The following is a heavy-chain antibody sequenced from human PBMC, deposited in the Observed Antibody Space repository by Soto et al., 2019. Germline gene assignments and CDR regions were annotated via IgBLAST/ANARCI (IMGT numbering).Heavy chain of an antibody. J-gene: IGHJ6*02. D-gene: IGHD3-16*01. V-gene: IGHV3-13*01. CDR3: ARSASGSPWGGVYYYYGMDV. CDR2: IGTAGDT. Sequence: GGSLRLSCAASGFTFSSYDMHWVRQAPGKGLEWVSAIGTAGDTYYPGYVKGRFTISRENAKNSLNLQMNSLRAGDTAVYYCARSASGSPWGGVYYYYGMDVWGQGTTVTVSS. CDR1: GFTFSSYD.